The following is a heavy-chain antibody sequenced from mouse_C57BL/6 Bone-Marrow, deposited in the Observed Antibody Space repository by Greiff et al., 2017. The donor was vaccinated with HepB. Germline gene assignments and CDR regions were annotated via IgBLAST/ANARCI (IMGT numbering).Heavy chain of an antibody. Sequence: LVEPGASVKMSCKASGYTFTDYYMNWVKQSHGKSLEWIGVINPYNGGTSYNQKFKGKATLTVDKSSSTAYMELNSLTSEDSAVYYCATYYSNFRWAMDYWGQGTSVTVSS. CDR2: INPYNGGT. CDR1: GYTFTDYY. V-gene: IGHV1-19*01. J-gene: IGHJ4*01. D-gene: IGHD2-5*01. CDR3: ATYYSNFRWAMDY.